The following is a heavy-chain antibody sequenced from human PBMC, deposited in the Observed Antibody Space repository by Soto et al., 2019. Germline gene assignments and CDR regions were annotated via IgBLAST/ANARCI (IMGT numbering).Heavy chain of an antibody. Sequence: QVQLQESGPGLVKPSQTLSLTCTVSGGSISSGAYYWSRNRQHPGKGLEWIGYIYYSGNTYYNPSLKSRVTISVDTSKNQFSLKLSSVTAADTAVYYCARVGLRLGDYFDYWGQGTLVSVSS. D-gene: IGHD3-16*01. CDR2: IYYSGNT. CDR3: ARVGLRLGDYFDY. CDR1: GGSISSGAYY. J-gene: IGHJ4*02. V-gene: IGHV4-31*03.